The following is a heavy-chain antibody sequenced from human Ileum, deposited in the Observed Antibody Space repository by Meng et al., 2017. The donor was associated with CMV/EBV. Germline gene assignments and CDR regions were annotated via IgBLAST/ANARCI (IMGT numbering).Heavy chain of an antibody. V-gene: IGHV1-18*01. CDR1: GYTFTSYG. Sequence: ASVKVSCKASGYTFTSYGISWVRQAPGQGLEWMGWTSAYNGNTNYAQKLQGRVTMTTDTSTSTAYMELRSLRSDDTAVYYCARDRWRGEMATMAAYWGQGTLVTVSS. J-gene: IGHJ4*02. CDR3: ARDRWRGEMATMAAY. CDR2: TSAYNGNT. D-gene: IGHD5-24*01.